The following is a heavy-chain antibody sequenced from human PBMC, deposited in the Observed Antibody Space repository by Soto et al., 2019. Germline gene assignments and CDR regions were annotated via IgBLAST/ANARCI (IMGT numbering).Heavy chain of an antibody. CDR1: GFSFSDYW. J-gene: IGHJ5*02. Sequence: GGSLGLSCAASGFSFSDYWMKWFRQAPGKGLVWVSRIDSDGSSTSYADSVKGRFTISRDNAKNPLYLRMISLRAEDTAVYYCAKSNWFDPWGQRSLVTVSS. CDR2: IDSDGSST. CDR3: AKSNWFDP. V-gene: IGHV3-74*01.